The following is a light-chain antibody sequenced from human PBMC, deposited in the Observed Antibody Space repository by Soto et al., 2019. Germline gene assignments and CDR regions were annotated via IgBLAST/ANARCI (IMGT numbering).Light chain of an antibody. CDR1: QSVSSSY. Sequence: EIVMTQSPATLSVSPGERATLSFGASQSVSSSYVAWYQHLPGLAPRLLIHDASSRATGIPDRFSGTKSGTDFTLTIRRLEPEDAAVYYCQQYGSSPITFGQGTRLEIK. CDR2: DAS. J-gene: IGKJ5*01. V-gene: IGKV3D-20*01. CDR3: QQYGSSPIT.